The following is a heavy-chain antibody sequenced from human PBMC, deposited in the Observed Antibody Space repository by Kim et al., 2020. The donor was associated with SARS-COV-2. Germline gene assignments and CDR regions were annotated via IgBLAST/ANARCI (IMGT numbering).Heavy chain of an antibody. V-gene: IGHV3-53*03. J-gene: IGHJ4*02. CDR3: ARGEPITMVRGVIPPFDY. Sequence: KGRFTIYRDNSQNTLYLQMNSVRAEDTAVYYCARGEPITMVRGVIPPFDYWGQGTLVTVSS. D-gene: IGHD3-10*01.